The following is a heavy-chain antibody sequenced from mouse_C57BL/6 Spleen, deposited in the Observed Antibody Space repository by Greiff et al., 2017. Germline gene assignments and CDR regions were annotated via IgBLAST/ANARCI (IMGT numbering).Heavy chain of an antibody. D-gene: IGHD2-5*01. V-gene: IGHV14-4*01. J-gene: IGHJ2*01. CDR1: GFNIKDDY. CDR2: IDPENGDT. CDR3: TTGGSNYALD. Sequence: EVQLQQSGAELVRPGASVKLSCTASGFNIKDDYMHWVKQRPEQGLEWIGWIDPENGDTEYASKFQGKATITADTSSNTAYLQLSSLTSEDTAVYYCTTGGSNYALDWGQGTTLTVSS.